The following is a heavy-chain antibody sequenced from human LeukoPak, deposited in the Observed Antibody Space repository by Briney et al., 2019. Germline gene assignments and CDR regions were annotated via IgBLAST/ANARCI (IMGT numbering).Heavy chain of an antibody. J-gene: IGHJ4*02. Sequence: SETLSLTCTVSGGSTSSGGYYWSWIRQHPGKGLEWIGYIYYSGSTYYNPSLKSRVTISVDTSKNQFSLKLSSVTAADTAVYYCARYSSGYYHPFDYWGQGTLVTVSS. V-gene: IGHV4-31*03. CDR1: GGSTSSGGYY. CDR2: IYYSGST. CDR3: ARYSSGYYHPFDY. D-gene: IGHD3-22*01.